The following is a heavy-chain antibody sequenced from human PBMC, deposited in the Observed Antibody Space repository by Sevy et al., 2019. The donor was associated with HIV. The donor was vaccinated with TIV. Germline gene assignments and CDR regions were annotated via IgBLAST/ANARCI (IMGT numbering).Heavy chain of an antibody. V-gene: IGHV3-49*03. D-gene: IGHD3-22*01. CDR2: IRSKDYGGAT. Sequence: GGFLRLSCTGSGFTFGDYAMSWFRQAPGMGLERVGFIRSKDYGGATDYAASVKGRFTISRDDSKSIADLQMNSLKTEHTAVYYCARGYYYDSSGYSDYWGQGTLVFVSS. J-gene: IGHJ4*02. CDR3: ARGYYYDSSGYSDY. CDR1: GFTFGDYA.